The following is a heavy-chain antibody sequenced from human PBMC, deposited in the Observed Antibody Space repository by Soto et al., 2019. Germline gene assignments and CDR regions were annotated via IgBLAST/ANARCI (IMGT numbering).Heavy chain of an antibody. CDR1: GGSISSGGYY. V-gene: IGHV4-31*03. CDR3: ARESYYDSSGYYPDYGMDV. Sequence: PSETLSLTCTVSGGSISSGGYYRSWIRQHPGKGLEWIGYIYYSGSTYYNPSLKSRVTISVDTSKNQFSLKLSSVTAADTAVYYCARESYYDSSGYYPDYGMDVWGQGTTVTVSS. J-gene: IGHJ6*02. CDR2: IYYSGST. D-gene: IGHD3-22*01.